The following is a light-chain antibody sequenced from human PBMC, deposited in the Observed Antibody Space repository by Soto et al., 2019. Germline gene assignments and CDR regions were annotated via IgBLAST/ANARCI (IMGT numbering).Light chain of an antibody. V-gene: IGKV1-5*03. Sequence: DIQMTQSPSTLSASVGDRVTITCRASQSVNSWLAWYQQKPGKAPNLLIYKASSLESGVPSRFSGSGSGTEFTLTISSLQPDDFATYYCQQHTSYSRTFGQGTKVEMK. CDR2: KAS. CDR3: QQHTSYSRT. J-gene: IGKJ1*01. CDR1: QSVNSW.